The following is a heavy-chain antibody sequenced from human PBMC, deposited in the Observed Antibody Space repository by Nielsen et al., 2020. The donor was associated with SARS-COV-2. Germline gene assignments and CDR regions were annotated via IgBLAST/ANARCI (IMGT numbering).Heavy chain of an antibody. CDR3: ARQIGASVVVVAATRRPGHFDY. CDR2: HYYSGST. V-gene: IGHV4-39*01. J-gene: IGHJ4*02. D-gene: IGHD2-15*01. CDR1: GGSISSSSYY. Sequence: SETLSLTCTVSGGSISSSSYYWGWIRQPPGKGLEWIGSHYYSGSTYYNPSLKSRVTISVDTSKNQFSLKLSSVTAADTAVYYCARQIGASVVVVAATRRPGHFDYWGQGTLVTVSS.